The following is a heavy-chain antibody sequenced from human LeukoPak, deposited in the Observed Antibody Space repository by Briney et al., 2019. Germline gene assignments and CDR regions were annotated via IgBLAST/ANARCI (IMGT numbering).Heavy chain of an antibody. Sequence: GGSLRLSCAATGFTFSTYAVGWVRQPPGKGLEWVSTSGRGGATYYADSVKGRFTISRDNSKNTLYLQMNSLRVEDTAVYYCAKVSRSGWYMEDYWGQGTLVTVSS. D-gene: IGHD6-19*01. V-gene: IGHV3-23*01. CDR3: AKVSRSGWYMEDY. CDR1: GFTFSTYA. CDR2: SGRGGAT. J-gene: IGHJ4*02.